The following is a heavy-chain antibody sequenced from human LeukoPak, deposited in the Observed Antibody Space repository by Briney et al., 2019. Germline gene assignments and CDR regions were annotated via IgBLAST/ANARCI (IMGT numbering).Heavy chain of an antibody. Sequence: GESLQISFKGSGYGFTSYWISWVRPTPGKGREWMGRIDPSDSYTNYSPSFQGHVSISADKSISTAYLQWSSLKGSDTAMYYCARLLTGDDAFDIWGQGTMVTVSS. CDR3: ARLLTGDDAFDI. CDR2: IDPSDSYT. CDR1: GYGFTSYW. V-gene: IGHV5-10-1*01. J-gene: IGHJ3*02. D-gene: IGHD7-27*01.